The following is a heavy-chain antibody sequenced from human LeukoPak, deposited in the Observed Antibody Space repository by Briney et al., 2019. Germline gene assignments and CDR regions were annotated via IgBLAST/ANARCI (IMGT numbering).Heavy chain of an antibody. CDR1: GFTFSSYS. CDR3: ARDLNYSFDY. Sequence: GGSLRLSCAASGFTFSSYSMNWVRQAPGKGLEWVSSISSSSSHIYYADSAKGRFTISRDNAKNSLYLQMNSLRAEDTAVYYCARDLNYSFDYWGQGTLVTVSS. J-gene: IGHJ4*02. CDR2: ISSSSSHI. D-gene: IGHD4-4*01. V-gene: IGHV3-21*01.